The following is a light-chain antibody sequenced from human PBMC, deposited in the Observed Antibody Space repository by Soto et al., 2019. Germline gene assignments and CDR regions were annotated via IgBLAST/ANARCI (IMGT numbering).Light chain of an antibody. CDR2: GAS. CDR3: QQYSSWPPWT. Sequence: EIVMTQSPATLSVSPGERATLSCRARQSVISNLAWYQQKPAQAPRLLLYGASARATGIPARFSGSGSGTEFTLTISSLQSEDSAVYYCQQYSSWPPWTFGQGTKVDIK. CDR1: QSVISN. J-gene: IGKJ1*01. V-gene: IGKV3-15*01.